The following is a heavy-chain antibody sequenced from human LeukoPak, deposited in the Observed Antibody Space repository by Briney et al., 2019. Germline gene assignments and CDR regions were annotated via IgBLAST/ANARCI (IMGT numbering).Heavy chain of an antibody. Sequence: GASVKVSCKASGFTFINYGFTWVRQAPGQGPEWMGWISGYNGRTDYAQKFQDRVRMTTDTSTSTVYMELRSLTSDDTAVYYCTRDSPPRDSRYYFDYWGQGTLVTVSS. CDR2: ISGYNGRT. D-gene: IGHD2-21*02. J-gene: IGHJ4*02. CDR1: GFTFINYG. CDR3: TRDSPPRDSRYYFDY. V-gene: IGHV1-18*04.